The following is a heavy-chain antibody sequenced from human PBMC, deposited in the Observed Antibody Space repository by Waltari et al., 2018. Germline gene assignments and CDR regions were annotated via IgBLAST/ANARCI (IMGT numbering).Heavy chain of an antibody. V-gene: IGHV3-30-3*01. CDR1: GFPFSSYA. CDR2: ISYDGSNK. D-gene: IGHD2-15*01. CDR3: ARSRGAADY. J-gene: IGHJ4*02. Sequence: QVQLVESGGGVVQPGRSLRLSCAASGFPFSSYAMHWVRQAPGKGLEWVAVISYDGSNKYYADSVKGRFTISRDNSKNTLYLQMNSLRAEDTAVYYCARSRGAADYWGQGTLVTVSS.